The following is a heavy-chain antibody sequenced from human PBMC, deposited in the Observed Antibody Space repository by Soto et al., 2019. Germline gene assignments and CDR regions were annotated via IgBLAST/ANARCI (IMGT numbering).Heavy chain of an antibody. Sequence: GGSLRLSCAASGFTFSSYAMHWVRQAPGKGLEWVAVISYDGSNKYYADSVKGRFTISRDNSKNTLYLQMNSLRAEDTAVYYCASITIFGVVIFEGDAFDIWGQGTMVTVSS. V-gene: IGHV3-30-3*01. CDR2: ISYDGSNK. CDR3: ASITIFGVVIFEGDAFDI. D-gene: IGHD3-3*01. J-gene: IGHJ3*02. CDR1: GFTFSSYA.